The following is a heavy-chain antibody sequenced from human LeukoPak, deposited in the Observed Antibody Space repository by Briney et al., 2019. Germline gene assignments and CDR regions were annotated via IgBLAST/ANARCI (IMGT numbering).Heavy chain of an antibody. V-gene: IGHV4-4*02. CDR3: ARAPIVVELNAFDI. J-gene: IGHJ3*02. Sequence: SETLSLTCAVSGGSFSSSNWWSWVRQPPGRGLEWFGEIYHSGSTNYNPSLKSRVTISVDKSKNQFSLKLSSVTAADTAVYYCARAPIVVELNAFDIWGQGTMVTVSS. D-gene: IGHD2-21*01. CDR1: GGSFSSSNW. CDR2: IYHSGST.